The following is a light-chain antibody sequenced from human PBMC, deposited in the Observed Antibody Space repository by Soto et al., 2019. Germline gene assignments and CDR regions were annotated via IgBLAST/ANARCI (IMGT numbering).Light chain of an antibody. CDR1: QTFTTRF. CDR3: QQYADLPYT. Sequence: EIVLTQSPGTLSLSPGERATLSCMASQTFTTRFLAWYQQKPGQAPRLLIYGASSRATGIPDRFSGSGSGTEYTLTISRLEPEDFAVYSCQQYADLPYTFGQGTTLEIK. V-gene: IGKV3-20*01. J-gene: IGKJ2*01. CDR2: GAS.